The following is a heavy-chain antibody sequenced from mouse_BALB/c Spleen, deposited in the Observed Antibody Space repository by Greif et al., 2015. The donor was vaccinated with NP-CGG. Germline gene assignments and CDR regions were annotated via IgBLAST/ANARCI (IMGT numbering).Heavy chain of an antibody. CDR1: GYTFTSYV. V-gene: IGHV1-14*01. Sequence: VQLQQSGPKLVKPGASVKMSCKASGYTFTSYVMHWVKQKPGQGLEWIGYINPYNDGTKYNEKFKGKATLTSDKSSNPAYMELSSLTSEDSAVYYCARKEGGYAMDYWGQGTSVTVSS. J-gene: IGHJ4*01. CDR2: INPYNDGT. CDR3: ARKEGGYAMDY.